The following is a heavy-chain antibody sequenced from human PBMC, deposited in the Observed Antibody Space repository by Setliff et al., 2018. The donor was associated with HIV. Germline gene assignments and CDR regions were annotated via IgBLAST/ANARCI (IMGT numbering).Heavy chain of an antibody. CDR3: ARAIYSGYYYREFDY. J-gene: IGHJ4*02. CDR1: GFIFSSYA. V-gene: IGHV3-23*01. CDR2: IRGSGSGDTT. D-gene: IGHD5-12*01. Sequence: PGGSLRLSCAASGFIFSSYAMTWVRQAPGKGLEWVSTIRGSGSGDTTHYADFVKGRFTISRDNSKNSLYLQMNSLKTEDTAVYYCARAIYSGYYYREFDYWGQGTLVTVSS.